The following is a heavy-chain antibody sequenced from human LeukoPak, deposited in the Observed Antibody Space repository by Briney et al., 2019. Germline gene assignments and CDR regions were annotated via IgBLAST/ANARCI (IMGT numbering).Heavy chain of an antibody. J-gene: IGHJ4*02. Sequence: ASVKVSCKASGGTFSSYTISWVRQAPGQGLEWMGWINPNSGTNYAQKFQGRVTMTRDTSITTAYMELSSLRSDDTAVYYCARGKMNGDDFDYWGQGTLVTVAS. CDR3: ARGKMNGDDFDY. CDR1: GGTFSSYT. D-gene: IGHD4-17*01. V-gene: IGHV1-2*02. CDR2: INPNSGT.